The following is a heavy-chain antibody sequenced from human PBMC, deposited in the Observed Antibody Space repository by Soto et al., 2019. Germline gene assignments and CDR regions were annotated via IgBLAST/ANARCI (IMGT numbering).Heavy chain of an antibody. CDR1: GFTFSSYS. Sequence: QLVESGGGLVQPGGSLRLSCAASGFTFSSYSMNWVRQAPGKGLEWISYISSSGSTIYYADSVKGRFTISRDNARNSLYLQMNSLRAEDTAMYYCARDVTSRNWFDPWGQGTLVTVSS. V-gene: IGHV3-48*01. J-gene: IGHJ5*02. CDR3: ARDVTSRNWFDP. CDR2: ISSSGSTI. D-gene: IGHD2-21*02.